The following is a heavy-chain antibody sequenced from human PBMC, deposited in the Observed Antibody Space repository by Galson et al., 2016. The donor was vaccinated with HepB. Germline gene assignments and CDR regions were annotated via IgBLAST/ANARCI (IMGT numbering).Heavy chain of an antibody. J-gene: IGHJ3*02. V-gene: IGHV3-23*01. CDR2: ISGSGGST. D-gene: IGHD3-3*01. Sequence: SLRLSCAASGFTFSSYAMSWVRQAPGKGLEWVSAISGSGGSTYYADSVKGRFTISRDNSKNTLYLQMYSLRAEDTAVYYCARALTDYDFWSGSASDALDIWGQGTMVTVSS. CDR1: GFTFSSYA. CDR3: ARALTDYDFWSGSASDALDI.